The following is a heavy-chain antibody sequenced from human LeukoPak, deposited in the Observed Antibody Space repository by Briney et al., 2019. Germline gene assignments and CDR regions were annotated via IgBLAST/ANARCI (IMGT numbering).Heavy chain of an antibody. Sequence: GGSLRLSCTASGFSFSGHWMHWARQLPGKGLVWVSRISPTGSTTSYADSVKGRFTVSRDNAKNTLYLQVNNLRAEDTAVYYCARIGEGYELDYWGQGTLVTVSS. CDR2: ISPTGSTT. CDR1: GFSFSGHW. D-gene: IGHD5-12*01. CDR3: ARIGEGYELDY. V-gene: IGHV3-74*01. J-gene: IGHJ4*02.